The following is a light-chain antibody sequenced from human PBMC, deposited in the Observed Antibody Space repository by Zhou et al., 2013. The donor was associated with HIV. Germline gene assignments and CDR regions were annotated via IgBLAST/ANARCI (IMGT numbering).Light chain of an antibody. J-gene: IGKJ1*01. CDR3: QFYNNWPPTWT. CDR1: QTVSSN. V-gene: IGKV3-15*01. Sequence: ELGLWQSPDTLSVSPGERVTVSCRASQTVSSNLAWYQQKPGQPPRLLIYGAATRATGVPGRFSGSGSGTEFTLSISSLQSEDFAVYYCQFYNNWPPTWTFGQGTNVEMK. CDR2: GAA.